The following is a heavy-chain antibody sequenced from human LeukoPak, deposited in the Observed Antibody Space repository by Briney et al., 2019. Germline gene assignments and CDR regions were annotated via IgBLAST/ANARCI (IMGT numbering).Heavy chain of an antibody. J-gene: IGHJ6*02. V-gene: IGHV3-11*01. CDR1: GFTFSDYY. CDR3: ASRTVGYCSGGSCSRFDYYYGMDV. CDR2: ISSSGSTI. D-gene: IGHD2-15*01. Sequence: GRSLRLSCAASGFTFSDYYMSWIRQAPGKGLEWVSYISSSGSTIYYADSVKGRFTISRDNAKNSLYLQMNSLRAEDTAVYYCASRTVGYCSGGSCSRFDYYYGMDVWGQGTTVTVSS.